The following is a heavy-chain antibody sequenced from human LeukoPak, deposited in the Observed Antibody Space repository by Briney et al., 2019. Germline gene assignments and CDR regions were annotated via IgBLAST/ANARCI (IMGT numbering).Heavy chain of an antibody. CDR2: ISYDGSKK. Sequence: GRSLRLSCAVSGFTFSSYAMHWVRQAPGEGLEWVAVISYDGSKKYYADSMKGRFTISRDNSKNTLYLQMNSLRAEDTAVYYCARDGDSSGYRNWFDPWGQGTLVTVSS. CDR1: GFTFSSYA. V-gene: IGHV3-30-3*01. J-gene: IGHJ5*02. D-gene: IGHD3-22*01. CDR3: ARDGDSSGYRNWFDP.